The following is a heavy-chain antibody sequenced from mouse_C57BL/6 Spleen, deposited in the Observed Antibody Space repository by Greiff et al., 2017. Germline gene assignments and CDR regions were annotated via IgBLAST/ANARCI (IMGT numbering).Heavy chain of an antibody. Sequence: VQLQQSGPGLVQPSQSLSITCTVSGFSLTSYGVHWVRQSPGKGLEWLGVIWRGGSTDYNAAFMSRLSITKDNSKSQVFFKMNSLQADDTAIDYCAKRGELPPAMDYWGQGTSVTVSS. CDR1: GFSLTSYG. D-gene: IGHD1-1*01. CDR3: AKRGELPPAMDY. J-gene: IGHJ4*01. V-gene: IGHV2-5*01. CDR2: IWRGGST.